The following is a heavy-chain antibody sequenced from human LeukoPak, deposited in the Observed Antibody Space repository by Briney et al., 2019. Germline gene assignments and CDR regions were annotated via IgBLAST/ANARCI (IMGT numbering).Heavy chain of an antibody. CDR2: INHSGST. D-gene: IGHD2-2*01. Sequence: SETLSLTCAVYGGSFSGYYWSWIRQPPGKGLEWIGEINHSGSTNYNPSLTSRVTISVDTSKNQFSLKLSSVTAADTAVYYCARARGDIVVVPAAPFDYWGQGTLVTVSS. CDR1: GGSFSGYY. J-gene: IGHJ4*02. CDR3: ARARGDIVVVPAAPFDY. V-gene: IGHV4-34*01.